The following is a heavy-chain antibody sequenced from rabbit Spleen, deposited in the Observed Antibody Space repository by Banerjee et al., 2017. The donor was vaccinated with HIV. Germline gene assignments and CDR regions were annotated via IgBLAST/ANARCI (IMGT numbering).Heavy chain of an antibody. V-gene: IGHV1S7*01. Sequence: QLKESGGGLVQPGGSLKLSCKASGFDFSSYGMSWVRQAPGKGLEWIGYIDPVFGTTYYASWVNGRFTISRHNAQNTLYLQLNSLTVADTATYFCVRDLGYAGYADHDYAYFNLWGQGTLVTVS. D-gene: IGHD7-1*01. J-gene: IGHJ4*01. CDR2: IDPVFGTT. CDR3: VRDLGYAGYADHDYAYFNL. CDR1: GFDFSSYG.